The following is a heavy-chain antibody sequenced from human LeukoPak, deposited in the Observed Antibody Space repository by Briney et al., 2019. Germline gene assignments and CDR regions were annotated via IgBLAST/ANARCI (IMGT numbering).Heavy chain of an antibody. Sequence: GGSLRLSCAASGFTFSGYPMHWVRQAPGKGLDWVAIISDDGGRKFYADSVKGRFTISRDNSKNTLYLQMNSLRAEDTAVYYRARGIYSNGNMNDYWGQGTLVTVSS. J-gene: IGHJ4*02. CDR2: ISDDGGRK. V-gene: IGHV3-30*04. D-gene: IGHD4-11*01. CDR3: ARGIYSNGNMNDY. CDR1: GFTFSGYP.